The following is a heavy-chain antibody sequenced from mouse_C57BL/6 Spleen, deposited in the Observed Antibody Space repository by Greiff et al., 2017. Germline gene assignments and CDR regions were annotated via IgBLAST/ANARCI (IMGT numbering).Heavy chain of an antibody. CDR3: APTVVAPGYGRDY. CDR1: GYAFSSSW. J-gene: IGHJ4*01. CDR2: IYPGAGGT. V-gene: IGHV1-82*01. Sequence: QVQLQQSGPELVKPGASVKISCKASGYAFSSSWMNWVKQRPGKGLEWIGRIYPGAGGTNYNGKFKGKATLTADKSSSTAYMQLSSLTSEDSAVYFCAPTVVAPGYGRDYWGQGTSVTVSS. D-gene: IGHD1-1*01.